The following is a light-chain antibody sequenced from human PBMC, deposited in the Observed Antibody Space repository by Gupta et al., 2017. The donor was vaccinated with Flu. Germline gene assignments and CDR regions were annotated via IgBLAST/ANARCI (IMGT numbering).Light chain of an antibody. J-gene: IGKJ5*01. CDR1: QSISSY. V-gene: IGKV1-39*01. CDR3: QQSYSIPNT. Sequence: PSSLSASVGDRVTITCRPSQSISSYLNWYQQKPGKAPKLLIYTASTLQSGVPSRFSGSGSGTDFTLTISSLQPEGFATYYCQQSYSIPNTFGQGTRLEIK. CDR2: TAS.